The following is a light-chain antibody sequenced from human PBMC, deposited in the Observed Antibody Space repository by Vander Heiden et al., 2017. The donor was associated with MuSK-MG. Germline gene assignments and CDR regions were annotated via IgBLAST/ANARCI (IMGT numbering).Light chain of an antibody. CDR1: QSVSSSY. Sequence: EIVLTQSPGTLSLSPGERATLSCRASQSVSSSYLARYQQNPGQAPRLLIYGAFSRATGIPDRFSGSGSGTDFTLTISRLEPEDFAVYYCQQGGWSHSFGQGTKVEI. J-gene: IGKJ1*01. CDR2: GAF. CDR3: QQGGWSHS. V-gene: IGKV3-20*01.